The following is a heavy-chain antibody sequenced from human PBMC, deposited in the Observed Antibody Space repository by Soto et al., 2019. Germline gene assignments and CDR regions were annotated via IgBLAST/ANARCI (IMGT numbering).Heavy chain of an antibody. Sequence: GESLKISCKGSGYTFTNYWIGWVRQMPGKGLGWMGIIYPGDSDTKYNPSFQGQVTISADKSITTTYLRWTSLKASDTAIYYCAASIFYYGMDVWGQGTTVTVSS. J-gene: IGHJ6*02. V-gene: IGHV5-51*01. CDR3: AASIFYYGMDV. CDR2: IYPGDSDT. CDR1: GYTFTNYW.